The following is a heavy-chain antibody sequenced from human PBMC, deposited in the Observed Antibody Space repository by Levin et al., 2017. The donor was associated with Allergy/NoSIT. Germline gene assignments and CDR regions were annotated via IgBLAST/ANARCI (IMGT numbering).Heavy chain of an antibody. Sequence: GESLKISCAVSGFTFSSYVMSWVRQLPEKGLEWVSGTSGSGAYTYYAHSVKGRFTMSRDNSNNTLYLQMDSLRAEDTAIYYCARVFNDYLWGTSRYQEGAFDIWGQGTMVTVSS. D-gene: IGHD3-16*02. CDR1: GFTFSSYV. CDR2: TSGSGAYT. CDR3: ARVFNDYLWGTSRYQEGAFDI. V-gene: IGHV3-23*01. J-gene: IGHJ3*02.